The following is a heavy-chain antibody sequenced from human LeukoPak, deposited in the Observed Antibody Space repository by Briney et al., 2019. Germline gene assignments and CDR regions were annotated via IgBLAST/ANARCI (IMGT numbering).Heavy chain of an antibody. Sequence: GESLKISCKGSGCSFTSYWIAWGRQLPGKGLEWMGIIYFGDSDTRYSPSFQGQVTISADKSISTAYLQWSSLKASDTAMYYCATCIAARGAYYGMDVWGRGTTVTVSS. CDR1: GCSFTSYW. CDR3: ATCIAARGAYYGMDV. D-gene: IGHD6-6*01. J-gene: IGHJ6*02. CDR2: IYFGDSDT. V-gene: IGHV5-51*01.